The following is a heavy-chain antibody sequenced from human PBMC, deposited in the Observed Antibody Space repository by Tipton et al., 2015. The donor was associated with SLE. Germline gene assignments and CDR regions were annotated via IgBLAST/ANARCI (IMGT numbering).Heavy chain of an antibody. CDR2: IYYSGTAH. CDR1: GDSITRSSFY. V-gene: IGHV4-39*07. D-gene: IGHD3-16*01. J-gene: IGHJ6*03. CDR3: ARVGDYYYYMDV. Sequence: TLSLTCTVSGDSITRSSFYWGWIRQPPGKGLEWIGSIYYSGTAHYENPSLKSRVTISIDTSNNQFSLRLTSVNAADTAVYFRARVGDYYYYMDVWGKGTNVTVSS.